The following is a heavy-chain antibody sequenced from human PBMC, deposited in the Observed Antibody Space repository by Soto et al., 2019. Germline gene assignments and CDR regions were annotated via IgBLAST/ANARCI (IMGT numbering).Heavy chain of an antibody. Sequence: GSGPTLVNPTQTLTLTCTFSGFSLSTSGMCVSWIRQPPGKALEWLAHIFSNDEKSYSTSLKSRLTISKDTSKSQVVLTMTNMDPVDTATYYCARTRPVLRYFDWLSHTTFDYWGQGTLVTVSS. CDR1: GFSLSTSGMC. CDR2: IFSNDEK. J-gene: IGHJ4*02. CDR3: ARTRPVLRYFDWLSHTTFDY. V-gene: IGHV2-26*01. D-gene: IGHD3-9*01.